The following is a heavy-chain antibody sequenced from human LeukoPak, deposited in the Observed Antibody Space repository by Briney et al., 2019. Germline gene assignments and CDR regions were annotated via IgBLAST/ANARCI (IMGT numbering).Heavy chain of an antibody. J-gene: IGHJ4*02. V-gene: IGHV3-20*04. CDR2: INWNGGST. Sequence: GGSLRLSCAASGFTFDDYGMSWVRQAPGKGLKWVSGINWNGGSTGYADSVKGRFTISRDNAKNSLYLQMNSLRAEDTALYYCARVSDISVAAYFDYWGQGTLVTVSS. D-gene: IGHD6-19*01. CDR1: GFTFDDYG. CDR3: ARVSDISVAAYFDY.